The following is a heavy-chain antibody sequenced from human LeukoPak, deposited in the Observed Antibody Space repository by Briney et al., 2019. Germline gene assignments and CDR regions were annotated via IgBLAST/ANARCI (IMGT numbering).Heavy chain of an antibody. CDR1: GYSITNYW. J-gene: IGHJ5*02. V-gene: IGHV5-51*01. CDR2: IYPADSDI. CDR3: ARQEYCSGGSCYTWFDP. Sequence: RGESLKISCKGSGYSITNYWIAGVRQMPGKGLEWMGIIYPADSDIRYSPSFQGQVTISADKSISTAYLQWSSLKASDTAMYYCARQEYCSGGSCYTWFDPWGQGTLVIVSS. D-gene: IGHD2-15*01.